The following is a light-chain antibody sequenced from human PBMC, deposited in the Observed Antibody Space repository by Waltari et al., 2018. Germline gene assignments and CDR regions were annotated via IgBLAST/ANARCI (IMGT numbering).Light chain of an antibody. CDR1: SSDVGNYKR. CDR2: AVS. J-gene: IGLJ2*01. V-gene: IGLV2-23*02. CDR3: SSYAGSSKGV. Sequence: QSALTQPASVSGSHGQSITIPCTGTSSDVGNYKRVSWYQQHPGKAPKLMIYAVSKRPSGVSDRFSGSKSGDMASLTISGLQPEDEAEYFCSSYAGSSKGVFGGGTKVTVL.